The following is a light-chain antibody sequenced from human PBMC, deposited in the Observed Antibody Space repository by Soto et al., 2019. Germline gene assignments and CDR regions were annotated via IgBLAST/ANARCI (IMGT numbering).Light chain of an antibody. CDR3: QQRSTWPPFP. CDR2: DAS. Sequence: EIVLTQSPGTLSLSPGERAALSCRSSHSVRTSLAWYQQKPGQAPRLLIYDASNRATGIPARFSGSGSGTDFTLTIGSLEPEDFAVYYCQQRSTWPPFPFGPGTKVDNK. J-gene: IGKJ3*01. CDR1: HSVRTS. V-gene: IGKV3-11*01.